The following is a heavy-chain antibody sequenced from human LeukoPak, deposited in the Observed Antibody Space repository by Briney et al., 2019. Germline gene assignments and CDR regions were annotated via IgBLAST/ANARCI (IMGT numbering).Heavy chain of an antibody. J-gene: IGHJ4*02. Sequence: GGSLRLSCAVSGFTFSTFAMNWVRQAPGKGLEWVAVISYDGSYKYYADSVKGRFTISRDNSKNTLYLQMNSLRGEDTAVYYCARDRSLGDYSSAWFDFDYWGQGTLVTVSS. CDR2: ISYDGSYK. CDR1: GFTFSTFA. D-gene: IGHD6-19*01. CDR3: ARDRSLGDYSSAWFDFDY. V-gene: IGHV3-30*03.